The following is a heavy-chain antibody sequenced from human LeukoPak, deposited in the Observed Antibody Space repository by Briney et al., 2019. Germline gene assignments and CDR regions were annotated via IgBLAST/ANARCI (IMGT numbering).Heavy chain of an antibody. J-gene: IGHJ5*02. CDR3: AKDYYDSSGYYESPWFDP. D-gene: IGHD3-22*01. Sequence: GRSLRLSCAASGLTFSSYGMHWVRQAPAKGLEGVAVISYDGSNKYYADSVKGRFTISRDNSKNTLYLQMNSLRAEDTAVYYCAKDYYDSSGYYESPWFDPWGQGTLVTVSS. CDR2: ISYDGSNK. V-gene: IGHV3-30*18. CDR1: GLTFSSYG.